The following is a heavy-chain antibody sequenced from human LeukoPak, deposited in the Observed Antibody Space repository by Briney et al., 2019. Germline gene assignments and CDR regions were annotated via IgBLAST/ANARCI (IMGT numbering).Heavy chain of an antibody. D-gene: IGHD2-2*01. Sequence: PSETLSLTCTVSGGSISSSSYYWGWIRQPPGKGLEWIGSIYYSGSTYYNPSLKSRVTISVDTSKNQFSLKLSSVTAADTAVYYCARLIIVPAAARSEFDCWGQGTLVTVSS. CDR3: ARLIIVPAAARSEFDC. J-gene: IGHJ4*02. CDR2: IYYSGST. CDR1: GGSISSSSYY. V-gene: IGHV4-39*01.